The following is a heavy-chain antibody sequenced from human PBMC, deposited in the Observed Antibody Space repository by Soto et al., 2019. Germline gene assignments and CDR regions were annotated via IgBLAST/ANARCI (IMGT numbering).Heavy chain of an antibody. J-gene: IGHJ4*02. CDR1: GGSFSDSF. V-gene: IGHV4-34*01. CDR2: INHRGST. Sequence: QVQLQQWGAGLLKPSETLSLTCAVYGGSFSDSFWSWIRQPPGKGLEWIGEINHRGSTNYNPSLSSRATMSGDAANKQFSLRMRPVTAADSGMYYCSRAYFGDYHICDYWGRGILVTVSS. CDR3: SRAYFGDYHICDY. D-gene: IGHD2-21*02.